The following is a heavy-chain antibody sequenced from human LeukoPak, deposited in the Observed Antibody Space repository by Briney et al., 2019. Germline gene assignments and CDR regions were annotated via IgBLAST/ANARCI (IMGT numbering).Heavy chain of an antibody. D-gene: IGHD6-13*01. CDR2: ISGSGGST. Sequence: GGSLRLSCAASGFTFSSYAMSWARQPPRKGLEWVSAISGSGGSTYYADSVKGRFTISRANSKNSLYLQMNSLRAEDTAVYYCAKGIAAAGNLNYYSYYYGMDVWGKGTTVTVSS. J-gene: IGHJ6*04. V-gene: IGHV3-23*01. CDR3: AKGIAAAGNLNYYSYYYGMDV. CDR1: GFTFSSYA.